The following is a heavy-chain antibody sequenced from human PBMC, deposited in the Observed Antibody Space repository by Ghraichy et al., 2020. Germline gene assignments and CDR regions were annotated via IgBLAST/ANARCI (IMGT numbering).Heavy chain of an antibody. V-gene: IGHV4-61*02. D-gene: IGHD4-17*01. CDR1: GGSISSASYY. CDR3: AKASVEDYGLWA. Sequence: SETLSLTCTVSGGSISSASYYCAWIRQGAGKGLEWIGRMFTTGSTDYNPSLKGRLTMSVDTSKNQFSLKVTSVTAADTAVYYCAKASVEDYGLWAWGQGTLVTVSS. J-gene: IGHJ5*02. CDR2: MFTTGST.